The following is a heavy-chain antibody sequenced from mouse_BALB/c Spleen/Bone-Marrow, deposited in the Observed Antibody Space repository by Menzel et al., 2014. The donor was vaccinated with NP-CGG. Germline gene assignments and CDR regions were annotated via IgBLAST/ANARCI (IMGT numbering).Heavy chain of an antibody. D-gene: IGHD5-1-1*01. CDR1: GFTFNTYA. J-gene: IGHJ3*01. V-gene: IGHV10-1*02. Sequence: CGGGLVQPKGSLKLSCAASGFTFNTYAMNWVRQAPGKGLEWVARIRSKSNNYATYYADSVKDRFTISRDDSQSMLYLQMNTLKTGATAMFSCVSREYDTYGGFTYGGQGTLATVSA. CDR3: VSREYDTYGGFTY. CDR2: IRSKSNNYAT.